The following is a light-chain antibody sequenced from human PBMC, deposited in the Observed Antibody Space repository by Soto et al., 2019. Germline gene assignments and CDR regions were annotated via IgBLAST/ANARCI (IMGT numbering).Light chain of an antibody. J-gene: IGKJ4*01. CDR1: QCISNY. Sequence: DIQMTQSPSSLSASVGDRVTITCRASQCISNYLAWYQQIPGKVPKLLISAASTLQSGVPSLFSGSGSGTDFSLAISSLQAEDGATYYCQKYTHLPVFGGETKVEIK. V-gene: IGKV1-27*01. CDR3: QKYTHLPV. CDR2: AAS.